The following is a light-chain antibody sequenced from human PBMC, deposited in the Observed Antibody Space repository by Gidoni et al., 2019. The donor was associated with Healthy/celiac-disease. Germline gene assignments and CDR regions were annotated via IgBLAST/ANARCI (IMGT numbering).Light chain of an antibody. CDR3: QQRSNWPPLT. CDR1: QSVSSY. J-gene: IGKJ4*01. CDR2: DAS. Sequence: EIVLTQSPATLSLSPGERATLTCSASQSVSSYLAWYQQQPGQAPRLPIYDASNRATGIPARFSGSGSGTDFTLTISSLEPEDFAVDYCQQRSNWPPLTFGGGTKVEIK. V-gene: IGKV3-11*01.